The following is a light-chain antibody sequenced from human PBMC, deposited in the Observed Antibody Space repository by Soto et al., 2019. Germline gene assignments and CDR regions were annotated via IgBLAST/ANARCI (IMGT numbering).Light chain of an antibody. V-gene: IGKV1-8*01. J-gene: IGKJ3*01. CDR2: AAS. Sequence: AIRMTQCPSSFYKYTGDRVTITCRASQGISSYLAWYQQKPGKAPKLLIYAASTLQSGVPSRFSGSGSGTDFTLTISFLQSEDFATYYCQQYYSYPHTFGPGTKVDI. CDR1: QGISSY. CDR3: QQYYSYPHT.